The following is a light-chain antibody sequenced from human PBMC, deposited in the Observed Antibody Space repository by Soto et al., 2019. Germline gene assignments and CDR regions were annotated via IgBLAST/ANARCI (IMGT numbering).Light chain of an antibody. CDR2: AAS. CDR3: QQYVNSPQT. J-gene: IGKJ2*01. CDR1: QSVSSSY. V-gene: IGKV3-20*01. Sequence: ETVLTQSPGTLSLSPGERATLSCRASQSVSSSYLAWYQEKPGQAPMLLIYAASTRATGIPDRFTGSGSGTDFTLTISRLEPEDSAIYYCQQYVNSPQTFGQGTKLEIK.